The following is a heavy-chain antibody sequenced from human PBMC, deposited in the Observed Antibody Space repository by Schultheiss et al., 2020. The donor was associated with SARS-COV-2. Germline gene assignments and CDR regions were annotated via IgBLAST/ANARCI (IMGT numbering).Heavy chain of an antibody. CDR2: ISGSGGST. CDR1: GFTFSVYS. Sequence: GGSLRLSCAASGFTFSVYSMNWVRQAPGKGLEWVSAISGSGGSTYYADSVKGRFTISRDNSKNSLYLQMNSLRTEDTALYYCAKDGVGATHFDYWGQGTLVTVSS. J-gene: IGHJ4*02. CDR3: AKDGVGATHFDY. V-gene: IGHV3-43*02. D-gene: IGHD1-26*01.